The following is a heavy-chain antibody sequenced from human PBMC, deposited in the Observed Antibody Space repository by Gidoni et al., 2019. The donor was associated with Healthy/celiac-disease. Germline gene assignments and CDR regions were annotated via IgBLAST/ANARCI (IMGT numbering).Heavy chain of an antibody. D-gene: IGHD6-13*01. CDR1: GGSISSSSYY. J-gene: IGHJ4*02. CDR3: ARILFIAAAGPRYYFDY. V-gene: IGHV4-39*01. Sequence: QLQLQESGPGLVKPPATLSPTSTVAGGSISSSSYYWGWLSQPPGEGLEWIGSSYYTGSTYYSPSLNSRVTISVDTSKNQFSRKLSSVTAADTAVYYCARILFIAAAGPRYYFDYWGQGTLVTVSS. CDR2: SYYTGST.